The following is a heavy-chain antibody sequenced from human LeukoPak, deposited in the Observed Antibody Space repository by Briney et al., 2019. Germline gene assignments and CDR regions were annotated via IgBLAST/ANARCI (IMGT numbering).Heavy chain of an antibody. D-gene: IGHD4-17*01. J-gene: IGHJ4*02. CDR3: ARKSTVTGLYYFDY. Sequence: GGSVRVSCTASGGTFSSYAISWVRQAPGQGLEWMGGIRAMIGRANYAQKLQGRFTITADKSTSTAYMELSSLRSEDTAVYYCARKSTVTGLYYFDYWGQGTLVTFSS. CDR1: GGTFSSYA. V-gene: IGHV1-69*06. CDR2: IRAMIGRA.